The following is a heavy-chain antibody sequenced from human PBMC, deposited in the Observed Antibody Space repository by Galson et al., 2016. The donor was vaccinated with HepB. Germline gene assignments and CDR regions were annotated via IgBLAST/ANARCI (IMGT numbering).Heavy chain of an antibody. CDR3: ARENLGLDY. Sequence: SLRLSCAASGFSFSGYGMHWVRRAPGKGLEWVAVIWYDGSDKYYGDSVKGRFTISRDNSKNILYLQMNRLRADDTAVYYCARENLGLDYWGQGTLVTVSS. CDR2: IWYDGSDK. CDR1: GFSFSGYG. V-gene: IGHV3-33*01. J-gene: IGHJ4*02.